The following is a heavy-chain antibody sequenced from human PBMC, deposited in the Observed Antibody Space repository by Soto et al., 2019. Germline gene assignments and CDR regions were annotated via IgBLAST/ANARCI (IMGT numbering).Heavy chain of an antibody. Sequence: SETLSLTCAVYGGSFSGYYWNWIRPPPGKGLEWIGEIDHSGYTNYNPSLKNRVPISVDTSKNQFSLRLTSVTAADTAVYYCARVRDWFDPWGQGTLVTVSS. CDR2: IDHSGYT. V-gene: IGHV4-34*01. D-gene: IGHD3-3*01. J-gene: IGHJ5*02. CDR3: ARVRDWFDP. CDR1: GGSFSGYY.